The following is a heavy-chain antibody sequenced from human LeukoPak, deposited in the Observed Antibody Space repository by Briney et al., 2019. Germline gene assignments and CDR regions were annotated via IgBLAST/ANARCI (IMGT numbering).Heavy chain of an antibody. J-gene: IGHJ4*02. D-gene: IGHD4-23*01. CDR2: IYYSGST. CDR3: ARDIGGNSPYYFDY. CDR1: GGSISSYY. V-gene: IGHV4-59*01. Sequence: SETLSLTCTVSGGSISSYYWSWIRQPPGKGLEWIGYIYYSGSTNYNPSLKSRVTISVDTSKNQFSLKLSSVTAADTAVYYCARDIGGNSPYYFDYWGRGTLVTVSS.